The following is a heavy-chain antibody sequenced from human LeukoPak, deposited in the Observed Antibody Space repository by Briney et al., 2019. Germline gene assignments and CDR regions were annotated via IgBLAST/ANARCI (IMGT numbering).Heavy chain of an antibody. CDR3: ARDSGTVSDAFDI. CDR2: INPSGGST. D-gene: IGHD4-11*01. Sequence: ASVKVSCKASGYTFTIYCIHWVRQAPGQGLEWMGIINPSGGSTRYAQKFQGRVTMTRDTSTGTIYMELSSLRSEDTAVYFCARDSGTVSDAFDIWGQGTMVTVSS. CDR1: GYTFTIYC. V-gene: IGHV1-46*01. J-gene: IGHJ3*02.